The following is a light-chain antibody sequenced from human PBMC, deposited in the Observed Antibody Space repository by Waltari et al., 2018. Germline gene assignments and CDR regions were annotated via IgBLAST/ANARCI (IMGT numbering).Light chain of an antibody. CDR1: ESVLYSRNNKDH. Sequence: DIVMTQSPESLAVSLGERATINCKSSESVLYSRNNKDHLAWYQQKPGQRPKLLIYWASTRESGVPDLFSGSGSETEFTLTINSLQAEDVAVYYCQQYYNTPLTFGGGTKVEIK. CDR2: WAS. CDR3: QQYYNTPLT. V-gene: IGKV4-1*01. J-gene: IGKJ4*01.